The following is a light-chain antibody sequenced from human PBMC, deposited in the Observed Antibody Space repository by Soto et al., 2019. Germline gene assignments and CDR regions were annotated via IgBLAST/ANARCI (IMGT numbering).Light chain of an antibody. CDR2: RNN. CDR1: SSNIGSNY. J-gene: IGLJ1*01. Sequence: QSVLTQPPSASGTPGQRVTISCSGSSSNIGSNYVFWYQQLPGTAPKLLIYRNNQRPSGVPDRFSGSKSGTSASLAISGLRSEDEADYYGAAWDDSLSGPVFGTGTKGTVL. V-gene: IGLV1-47*01. CDR3: AAWDDSLSGPV.